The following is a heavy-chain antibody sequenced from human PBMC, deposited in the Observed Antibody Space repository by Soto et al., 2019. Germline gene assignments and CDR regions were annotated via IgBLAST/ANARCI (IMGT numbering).Heavy chain of an antibody. J-gene: IGHJ4*02. D-gene: IGHD6-13*01. CDR2: IIPIFGTA. CDR3: ARDTAAAGIFDY. CDR1: GGTFSSYA. Sequence: SVKVSCKASGGTFSSYAISWVRQAPGQGLEWMGGIIPIFGTANYAQKFQGRVTITADESTSTAYMELSSLRSEDTAVYYCARDTAAAGIFDYWGQGTLVTVSS. V-gene: IGHV1-69*13.